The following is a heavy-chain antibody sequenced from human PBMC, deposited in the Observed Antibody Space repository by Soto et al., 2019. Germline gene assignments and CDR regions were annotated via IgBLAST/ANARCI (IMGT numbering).Heavy chain of an antibody. CDR2: IYSGGTT. CDR3: ARGGSASGGYYYYVMDV. V-gene: IGHV3-66*01. CDR1: GFTVSSNY. J-gene: IGHJ6*02. Sequence: GGSLILSCTASGFTVSSNYMSWVRQAPGKGLEWVSVIYSGGTTYYADSVKGRFTISRDNSKNTLYLQMNSLRAEDTAVYYCARGGSASGGYYYYVMDVWGQGTTVTVSS. D-gene: IGHD3-16*01.